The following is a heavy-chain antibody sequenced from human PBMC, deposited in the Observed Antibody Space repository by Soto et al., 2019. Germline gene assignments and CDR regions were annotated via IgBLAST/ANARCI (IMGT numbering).Heavy chain of an antibody. CDR1: GFTVTSQA. V-gene: IGHV3-64D*08. CDR3: VKDRALDP. CDR2: ISSKGDST. J-gene: IGHJ5*02. Sequence: GGSLRLSCSVSGFTVTSQAMHWVRQAPGKGLSYVSSISSKGDSTYNADSVKGRFTISRDTSKNTLYLQMTNLRVEDTALHYCVKDRALDPWGQGTPVNVSS.